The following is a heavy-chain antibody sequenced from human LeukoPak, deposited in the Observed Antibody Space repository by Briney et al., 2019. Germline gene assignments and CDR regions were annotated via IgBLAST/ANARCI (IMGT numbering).Heavy chain of an antibody. CDR1: GFTFSTYT. CDR3: AGERGVGEFY. D-gene: IGHD3-10*01. V-gene: IGHV3-21*01. J-gene: IGHJ4*02. CDR2: ISSSSSSI. Sequence: GGSLRLSCAASGFTFSTYTMNWVRQAPGKGLEWVSSISSSSSSIYYADSVKGRFSISRDNAKNSLYLQMNSLSAEDAAVYYCAGERGVGEFYWGQGTLVTVSS.